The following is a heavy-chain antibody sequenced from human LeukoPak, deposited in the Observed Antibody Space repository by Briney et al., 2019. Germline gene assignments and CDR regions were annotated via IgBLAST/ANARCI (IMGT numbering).Heavy chain of an antibody. CDR1: GGFIGSGSYY. V-gene: IGHV4-61*02. J-gene: IGHJ6*02. CDR3: ARADGYYYYGMDV. Sequence: PSQTLSLTCTVSGGFIGSGSYYWSWIRQPAGKGLEWNGRLYTSGSTNYNPSLKSRVTISVDTSKNQFSLKLSSVTAADTAVYYCARADGYYYYGMDVWGQGTTVTVSS. CDR2: LYTSGST. D-gene: IGHD5-24*01.